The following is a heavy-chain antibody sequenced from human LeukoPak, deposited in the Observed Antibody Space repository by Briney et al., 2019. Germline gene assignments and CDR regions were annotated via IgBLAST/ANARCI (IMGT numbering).Heavy chain of an antibody. J-gene: IGHJ4*02. CDR1: GGSISSDTYY. CDR3: ARDRPGGSSLDY. D-gene: IGHD6-13*01. CDR2: VFYSGST. V-gene: IGHV4-39*02. Sequence: SETLSLTCSVSGGSISSDTYYWAWIRQPPGKGLEWIGSVFYSGSTYYNPSLKSRVAISIATSNNQFSLKMTSVTAADTAVYYCARDRPGGSSLDYWGQGILVTVSS.